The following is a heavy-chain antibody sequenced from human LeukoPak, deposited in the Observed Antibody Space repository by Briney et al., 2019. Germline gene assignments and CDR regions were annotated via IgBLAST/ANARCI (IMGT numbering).Heavy chain of an antibody. D-gene: IGHD6-19*01. Sequence: GGSLRLSCAASGFTFSSYEMNWVRQAPGKGLEWVSYISSSGSTIYYADSVKGRFTISRDNAKNSLYLQMNSLRAEDTAVYYCAREPRRRIAVAGTNDAFDIWGQGTMVTVSS. CDR2: ISSSGSTI. J-gene: IGHJ3*02. CDR1: GFTFSSYE. V-gene: IGHV3-48*03. CDR3: AREPRRRIAVAGTNDAFDI.